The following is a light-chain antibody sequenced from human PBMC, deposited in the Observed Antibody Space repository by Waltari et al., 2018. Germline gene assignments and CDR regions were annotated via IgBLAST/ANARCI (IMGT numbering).Light chain of an antibody. CDR2: DAS. CDR1: QSVSSY. Sequence: EIVLTQSPATLSLSPGARATLSCRASQSVSSYLAWYQQKPGPAPSLLIYDASNRATGSPARFSGSGDGTDFTLTISSLEPEDCAVYYCQQRSNWPPFTFGGGTKVEIK. V-gene: IGKV3-11*01. CDR3: QQRSNWPPFT. J-gene: IGKJ4*01.